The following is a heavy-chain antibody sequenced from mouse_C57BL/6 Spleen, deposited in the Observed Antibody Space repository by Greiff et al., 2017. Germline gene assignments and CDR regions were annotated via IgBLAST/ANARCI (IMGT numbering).Heavy chain of an antibody. Sequence: EVKLVESGGGLVKPGGSLKLSCAASGFTFSDYGMHWVRQAPEKGLEWVAYISSGSSTIYYADTVKGRFTISRDNAKNTLFLQMTSLRSEDSAVYYCARSNWDYAMDYWGQGTSVTVSS. D-gene: IGHD4-1*02. CDR1: GFTFSDYG. J-gene: IGHJ4*01. V-gene: IGHV5-17*01. CDR2: ISSGSSTI. CDR3: ARSNWDYAMDY.